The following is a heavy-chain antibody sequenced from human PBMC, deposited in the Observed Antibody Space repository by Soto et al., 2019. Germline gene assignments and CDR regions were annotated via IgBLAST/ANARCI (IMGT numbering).Heavy chain of an antibody. CDR3: ARESPEGKQWLVYYYYGMDV. D-gene: IGHD6-19*01. CDR2: ISSSSSTI. V-gene: IGHV3-48*02. J-gene: IGHJ6*02. CDR1: GFTFSIHS. Sequence: PGVSPERSCAASGFTFSIHSMDWVRKTQRKGLEWVSYISSSSSTIYYADSVKGRFTISRDNAKNSLYLQMNSLRDEDTAVYYCARESPEGKQWLVYYYYGMDVWGQGTTVTVSS.